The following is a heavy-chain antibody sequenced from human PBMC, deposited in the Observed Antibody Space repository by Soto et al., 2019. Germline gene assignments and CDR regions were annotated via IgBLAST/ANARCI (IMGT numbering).Heavy chain of an antibody. CDR1: GFTLSSYT. CDR3: TRDLKVTETGADNYYDGMDI. Sequence: EVQMVESGGGLVKPGGSLRLSCAASGFTLSSYTMNWVRQAPGRGLEWVSSISRSGINVYYADSVKGRFTISRDNAKNSLYLQMNSLRAEDTALYYCTRDLKVTETGADNYYDGMDIWGQGTTVTVSS. CDR2: ISRSGINV. J-gene: IGHJ6*02. V-gene: IGHV3-21*02. D-gene: IGHD2-21*02.